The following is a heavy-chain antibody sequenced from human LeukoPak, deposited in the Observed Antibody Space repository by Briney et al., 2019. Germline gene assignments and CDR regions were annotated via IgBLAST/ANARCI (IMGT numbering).Heavy chain of an antibody. Sequence: PSQTLSLTCTVSGGSISSGGYSWSWIRQPPGKGLEWIGYVYHNGNLYYNPSLKSRVTISVDRSKNQFSLNLKFVTAADTAVYYCAREGEPYGFDYWGQGALVTVSS. J-gene: IGHJ4*02. D-gene: IGHD3-10*01. CDR3: AREGEPYGFDY. CDR2: VYHNGNL. CDR1: GGSISSGGYS. V-gene: IGHV4-30-2*01.